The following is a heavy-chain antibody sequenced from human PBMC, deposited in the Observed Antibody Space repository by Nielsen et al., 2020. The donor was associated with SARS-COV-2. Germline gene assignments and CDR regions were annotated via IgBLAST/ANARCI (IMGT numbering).Heavy chain of an antibody. CDR3: SRPYGDWGAYYFDY. Sequence: EYAASMEGRTTISRDDSKSIAHLQINSLKSEDTAVYYCSRPYGDWGAYYFDYWGQGTLVTVSS. J-gene: IGHJ4*02. V-gene: IGHV3-49*02. D-gene: IGHD2-21*02.